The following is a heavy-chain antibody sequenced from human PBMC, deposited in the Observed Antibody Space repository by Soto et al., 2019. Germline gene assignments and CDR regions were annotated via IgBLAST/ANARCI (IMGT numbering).Heavy chain of an antibody. CDR1: GFSLTTSGVG. CDR2: IYWDDDK. Sequence: QITLNESGPTVVRPTETLTLTCRFSGFSLTTSGVGVCWIRQSPGKAPEWLAIIYWDDDKRYSASLKSRLTITKDTSKNQVVLTVSDLDPTDTATYYCAHRVLRTVFGLVTTTAIYFDFWGQGTPVAVSS. V-gene: IGHV2-5*02. CDR3: AHRVLRTVFGLVTTTAIYFDF. J-gene: IGHJ4*02. D-gene: IGHD3-3*01.